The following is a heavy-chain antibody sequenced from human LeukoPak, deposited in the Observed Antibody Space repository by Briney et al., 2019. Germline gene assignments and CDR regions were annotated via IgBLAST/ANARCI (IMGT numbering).Heavy chain of an antibody. J-gene: IGHJ5*02. Sequence: PSETLSLTCTVSGGSISSGSYYWSWIRQPAGKRLEWIGRIYTSGTTNYNRSLKSRVTMSVDMSKNQFSLKLSSVTAADTAVYYCARDGYDTKTYRNWFDPWGQGTLVIVSS. CDR1: GGSISSGSYY. CDR3: ARDGYDTKTYRNWFDP. V-gene: IGHV4-61*02. CDR2: IYTSGTT. D-gene: IGHD3-16*01.